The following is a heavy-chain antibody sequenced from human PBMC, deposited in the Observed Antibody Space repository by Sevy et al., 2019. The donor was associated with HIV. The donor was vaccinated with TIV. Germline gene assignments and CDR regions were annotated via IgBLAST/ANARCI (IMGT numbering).Heavy chain of an antibody. Sequence: SETLSLTCTVSGGSISSYYWSWIRQPPGKGLEWIGYIHYSGSTNYNPSLKSRVTISVDTSKNQFSLKLSSVTAADTAVYYCARGYSSSWDYYYYYYMDVWGKGTTVTVSS. CDR3: ARGYSSSWDYYYYYYMDV. D-gene: IGHD6-13*01. V-gene: IGHV4-59*01. CDR2: IHYSGST. CDR1: GGSISSYY. J-gene: IGHJ6*03.